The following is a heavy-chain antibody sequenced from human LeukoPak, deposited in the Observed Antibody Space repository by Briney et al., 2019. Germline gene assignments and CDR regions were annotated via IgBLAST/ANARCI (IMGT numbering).Heavy chain of an antibody. CDR3: ARGGGVYSMRRLDP. V-gene: IGHV1-2*02. Sequence: ASMKVSCTPSGYTFTAYYIHWVRQAPGQGLEWMSWINPNSGGTDYAHKFQGRFTMTRDTAISTVYMELSRLTYDDTAVYYCARGGGVYSMRRLDPWGQGTLVTVSS. J-gene: IGHJ5*02. D-gene: IGHD6-13*01. CDR1: GYTFTAYY. CDR2: INPNSGGT.